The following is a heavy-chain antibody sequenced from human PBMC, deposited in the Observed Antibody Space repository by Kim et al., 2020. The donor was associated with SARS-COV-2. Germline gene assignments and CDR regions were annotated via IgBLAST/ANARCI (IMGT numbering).Heavy chain of an antibody. D-gene: IGHD3-22*01. J-gene: IGHJ3*02. V-gene: IGHV5-51*01. Sequence: SFQGQVTISADKSISTAYLQWSSLKASDTAMYYCARLLITMMKQHDAFDIWGQGTMVTVSS. CDR3: ARLLITMMKQHDAFDI.